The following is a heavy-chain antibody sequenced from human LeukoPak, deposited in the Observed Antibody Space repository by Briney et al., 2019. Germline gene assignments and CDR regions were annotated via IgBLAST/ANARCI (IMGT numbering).Heavy chain of an antibody. CDR3: VRQRGASGTINHFDP. V-gene: IGHV5-51*01. Sequence: GESLKISCKTSGYSFTTYWIGWVRQMPGTGLEWVGAIYPDDSDTRYSPSFQGQVVISADRSIRTAYLQWDTLKTSDTAMYYCVRQRGASGTINHFDPWGQGTLVTVST. D-gene: IGHD3-10*01. CDR2: IYPDDSDT. CDR1: GYSFTTYW. J-gene: IGHJ5*02.